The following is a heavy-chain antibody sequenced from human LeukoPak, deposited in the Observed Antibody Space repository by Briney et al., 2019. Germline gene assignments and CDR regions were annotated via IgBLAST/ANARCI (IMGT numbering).Heavy chain of an antibody. Sequence: SETLSLTCTVSGGSISSYYWSWIRQPAGKGLEWIGRIYTSGSTNYNPSLKSRVTMSVDTSKNQFSLKLSSVTAADTAVYYCARAPTRGYSSSQAFDIWGQGTMVTVSS. J-gene: IGHJ3*02. D-gene: IGHD6-6*01. V-gene: IGHV4-4*07. CDR3: ARAPTRGYSSSQAFDI. CDR2: IYTSGST. CDR1: GGSISSYY.